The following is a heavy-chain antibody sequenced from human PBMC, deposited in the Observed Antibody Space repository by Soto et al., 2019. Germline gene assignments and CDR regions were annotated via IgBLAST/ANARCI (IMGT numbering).Heavy chain of an antibody. V-gene: IGHV1-18*01. D-gene: IGHD6-13*01. Sequence: ASVKVYCKASGYTFNKYGFNWVRQAPGQGLEWMGRISAFNGYTNLAQKFQGRVTLTTDASTNTAYMELQILRSDDTAIYYCARGRGVVIPAGTPDAFDVWGQGTMVTVSS. CDR3: ARGRGVVIPAGTPDAFDV. CDR2: ISAFNGYT. CDR1: GYTFNKYG. J-gene: IGHJ3*01.